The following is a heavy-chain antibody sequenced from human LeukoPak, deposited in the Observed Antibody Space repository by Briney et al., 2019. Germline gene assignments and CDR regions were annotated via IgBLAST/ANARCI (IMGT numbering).Heavy chain of an antibody. Sequence: GRSLRLSCAASGFTFSSYGMHWVRQAPGKGLEWVAVIWYDGSNKYYADSVKGRFTISRDNSKNTLYLQMNSLRAEDTAVYYCARESSHGSFDPWGQGTLVTVSS. J-gene: IGHJ5*02. CDR3: ARESSHGSFDP. D-gene: IGHD2-2*01. CDR2: IWYDGSNK. CDR1: GFTFSSYG. V-gene: IGHV3-33*01.